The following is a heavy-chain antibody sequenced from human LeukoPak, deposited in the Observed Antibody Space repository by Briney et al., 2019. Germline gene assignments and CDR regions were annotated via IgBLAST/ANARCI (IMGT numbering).Heavy chain of an antibody. CDR2: IYHSGST. V-gene: IGHV4-38-2*02. Sequence: PSETLSLTCAVSGYSISSGYYWGWIRQPPGKGLEWIGSIYHSGSTYYNPSLKSRVTISVDTSKNQFSLKLSSVTAADTAVYYCARDRRGVGAAPFDYWGQGTLVTVSS. CDR1: GYSISSGYY. J-gene: IGHJ4*02. CDR3: ARDRRGVGAAPFDY. D-gene: IGHD1-26*01.